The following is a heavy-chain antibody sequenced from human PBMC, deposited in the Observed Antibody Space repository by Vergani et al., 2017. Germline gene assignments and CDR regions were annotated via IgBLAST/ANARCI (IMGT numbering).Heavy chain of an antibody. D-gene: IGHD1-1*01. CDR2: INPSGGST. J-gene: IGHJ4*02. V-gene: IGHV1-46*01. CDR3: ARAPGGGYKDY. Sequence: QVQLVQSGAEVKNPGASVKVSCKASGYTFTSYYMHWVRQAPGQGLEWMGIINPSGGSTSYAQKFQGRVTMTRDTSTSIVYMELRSLRSEDTAVYYCARAPGGGYKDYWGQGTLVTVSS. CDR1: GYTFTSYY.